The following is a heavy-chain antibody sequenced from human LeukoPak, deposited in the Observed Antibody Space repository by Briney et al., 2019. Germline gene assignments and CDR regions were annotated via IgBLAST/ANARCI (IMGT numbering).Heavy chain of an antibody. V-gene: IGHV3-30*02. CDR3: ANPDYDSSTYVGDY. J-gene: IGHJ4*02. D-gene: IGHD3-22*01. Sequence: GGSLRLSCAASGFTFSSFGMHWVRQAPGKGLEWVAFIRYDGSNKYHADSVKGRFTISRDSSKNTLYLQMNSLRAEDTAVYYCANPDYDSSTYVGDYWGQGTLVTVSS. CDR2: IRYDGSNK. CDR1: GFTFSSFG.